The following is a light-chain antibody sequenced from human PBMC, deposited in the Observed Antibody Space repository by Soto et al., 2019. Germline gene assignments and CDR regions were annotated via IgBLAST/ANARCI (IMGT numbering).Light chain of an antibody. CDR2: DVS. CDR3: QRYHDWPLT. V-gene: IGKV3D-15*01. J-gene: IGKJ4*01. Sequence: EIVMTQSPATLSVSPGERATLSCRASQSVSSNFAWYQQRPAQAPRLLIYDVSTRATGVPTRFSGSGSGTEFTLTISSLQSEDFAVYYCQRYHDWPLTFGGGTKVDIK. CDR1: QSVSSN.